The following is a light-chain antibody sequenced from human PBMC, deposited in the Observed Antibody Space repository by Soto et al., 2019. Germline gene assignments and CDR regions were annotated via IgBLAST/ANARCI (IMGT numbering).Light chain of an antibody. J-gene: IGKJ4*01. CDR3: KQSYSTPPT. V-gene: IGKV1-39*01. Sequence: DIQMTQSPSSLSASVGDRVTITCRASQSISSYLNWYQQKPGKAPKLMIFAASSLQSGVPSRFSGSGSGTDFPLPISSLQPEDFATYYCKQSYSTPPTFGGGTKLEIK. CDR2: AAS. CDR1: QSISSY.